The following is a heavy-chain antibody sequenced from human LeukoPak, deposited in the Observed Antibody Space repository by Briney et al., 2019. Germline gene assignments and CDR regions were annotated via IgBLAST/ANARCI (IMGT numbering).Heavy chain of an antibody. CDR1: GGSINSGSYS. J-gene: IGHJ4*02. CDR3: ARARSYDYYDFDY. CDR2: IYASGST. Sequence: PSQTLSLTCTVSGGSINSGSYSWTWVRQPAGKGLEWIGRIYASGSTDYKPSLKSRVTISIDMSKNQFSLELSSVTAADTAVYYCARARSYDYYDFDYWGQGTLVTVSS. V-gene: IGHV4-61*02. D-gene: IGHD3-22*01.